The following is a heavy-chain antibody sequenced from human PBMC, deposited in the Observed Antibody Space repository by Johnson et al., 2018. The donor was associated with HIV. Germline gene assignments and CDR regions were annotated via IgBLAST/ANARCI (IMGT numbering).Heavy chain of an antibody. CDR1: GFTFSNAW. Sequence: QLVESGGGLVKPGGSLRLSCAASGFTFSNAWMSWVRQAPGKGLEWVGRIKSKTDGGTTDYAAPVKGRFTIPRDDSKNTLYLQMNSLKTEDTAVYYCTTPAGVVNVIRATYDAFESWGQGTMVTVS. CDR2: IKSKTDGGTT. V-gene: IGHV3-15*01. CDR3: TTPAGVVNVIRATYDAFES. D-gene: IGHD2-21*01. J-gene: IGHJ3*02.